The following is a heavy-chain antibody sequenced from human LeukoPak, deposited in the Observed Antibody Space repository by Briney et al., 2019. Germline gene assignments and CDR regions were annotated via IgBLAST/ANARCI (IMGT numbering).Heavy chain of an antibody. CDR1: GASIRGYF. CDR3: ARRGVTNLGKYFDY. D-gene: IGHD3-10*01. V-gene: IGHV4-4*09. Sequence: SEALSLTCNVSGASIRGYFMTWIRQFPGKGLEWIGHIYTNGATTYNPSLKSRVTISIDTSKNQYSLKLNSVTAADTAVYYCARRGVTNLGKYFDYWGQGTLVTVSS. CDR2: IYTNGAT. J-gene: IGHJ4*02.